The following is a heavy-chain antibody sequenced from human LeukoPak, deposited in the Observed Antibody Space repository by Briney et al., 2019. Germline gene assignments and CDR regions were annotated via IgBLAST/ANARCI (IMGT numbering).Heavy chain of an antibody. J-gene: IGHJ4*03. V-gene: IGHV3-23*01. Sequence: GGSLRLSCAASGFPFSDHAMSWVRQAPGKGLEWVSAVSANGAATYYTDSVKGRFTISRDNSKSTLYLQVNSLRAEDAAIYYCARFPIYSGSYFDSWGQGTLVTVSS. D-gene: IGHD1-26*01. CDR2: VSANGAAT. CDR3: ARFPIYSGSYFDS. CDR1: GFPFSDHA.